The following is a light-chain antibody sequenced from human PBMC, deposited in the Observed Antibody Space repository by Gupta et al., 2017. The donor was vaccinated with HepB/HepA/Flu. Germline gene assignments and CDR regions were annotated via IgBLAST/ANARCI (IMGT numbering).Light chain of an antibody. CDR1: NSNIGHNY. CDR2: DNN. CDR3: GPWDSGRRSVL. Sequence: QSVLTQPPSLSAAPGQRVTISCSGNNSNIGHNYVSWYQELPGTAPKLLIYDNNQRPSGIPDRFAGSKTGTWANLGITGLQTGDEADYYGGPWDSGRRSVLFGGGTKLTVL. V-gene: IGLV1-51*01. J-gene: IGLJ2*01.